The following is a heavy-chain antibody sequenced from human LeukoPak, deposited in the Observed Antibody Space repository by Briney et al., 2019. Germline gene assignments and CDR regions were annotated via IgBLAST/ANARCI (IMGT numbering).Heavy chain of an antibody. CDR1: GGSISSGGYY. Sequence: SETLSLTCTVSGGSISSGGYYWSWIRQHPGKGLEWIGYIYYSGSTYYNPSLKSRVTISVDTSKNQFSLKLSSVTAADTAVYYCARHFRVGDVIAWDRQYYYYGMDVWGQGTTVTVSS. D-gene: IGHD1-26*01. V-gene: IGHV4-31*03. J-gene: IGHJ6*02. CDR3: ARHFRVGDVIAWDRQYYYYGMDV. CDR2: IYYSGST.